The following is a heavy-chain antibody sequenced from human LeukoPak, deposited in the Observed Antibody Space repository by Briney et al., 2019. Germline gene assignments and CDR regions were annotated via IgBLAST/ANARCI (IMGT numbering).Heavy chain of an antibody. D-gene: IGHD1-26*01. CDR3: AGIVGATTRDY. Sequence: SETLSLTCAVYGGSFSGYYWSWIRQPPGKGLEWIGEINHSGSTNYNPSLKSRVTISVDTSKNQFSLKLSSVTAADTAVYYCAGIVGATTRDYWGQGTLVTVSS. CDR2: INHSGST. CDR1: GGSFSGYY. J-gene: IGHJ4*02. V-gene: IGHV4-34*01.